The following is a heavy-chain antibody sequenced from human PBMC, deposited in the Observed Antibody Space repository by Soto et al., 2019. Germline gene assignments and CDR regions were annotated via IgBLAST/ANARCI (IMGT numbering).Heavy chain of an antibody. J-gene: IGHJ4*02. Sequence: HPGGSLRLSCAASGFTFSSYAMSWVRQAPGKGLEWVSAISGSGGSTYYADSVKGRFTISRDNSKNTLYLQMNSLRAEDTAVYYCAKDQYYDILTGYYYFDYWGQGTLVTVSS. CDR1: GFTFSSYA. CDR3: AKDQYYDILTGYYYFDY. V-gene: IGHV3-23*01. D-gene: IGHD3-9*01. CDR2: ISGSGGST.